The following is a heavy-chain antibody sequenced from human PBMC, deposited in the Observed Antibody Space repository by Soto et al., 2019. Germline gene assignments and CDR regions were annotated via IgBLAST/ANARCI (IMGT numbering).Heavy chain of an antibody. D-gene: IGHD2-15*01. J-gene: IGHJ6*02. CDR3: ARDECRGGSCYSAGGSYYYYGMDV. CDR1: GGSISSGDYY. V-gene: IGHV4-30-4*02. CDR2: IYYSGST. Sequence: PSETLSLTCTVSGGSISSGDYYWSWIRQPPGKGLEWIGYIYYSGSTYYNPSLKSRVTISVDTSKDQFSLKLSSVTAADTAVYYCARDECRGGSCYSAGGSYYYYGMDVWGQGTTVTVSS.